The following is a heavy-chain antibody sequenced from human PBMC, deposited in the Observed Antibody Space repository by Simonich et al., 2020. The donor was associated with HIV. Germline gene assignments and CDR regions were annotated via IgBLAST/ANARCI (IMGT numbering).Heavy chain of an antibody. V-gene: IGHV4-34*01. J-gene: IGHJ4*02. CDR2: ITHSGIT. CDR1: GGSISGNY. CDR3: ARRDRELILYFDY. Sequence: QVQIQQWGAGLLKPSETMSLICAGYGGSISGNYCSWILQTPGKGLEWIGEITHSGITNYKSYLNSRATISVDKAKNQFSLKLSSVTAADTAIYYCARRDRELILYFDYWGQGNLVTVSS. D-gene: IGHD3-3*01.